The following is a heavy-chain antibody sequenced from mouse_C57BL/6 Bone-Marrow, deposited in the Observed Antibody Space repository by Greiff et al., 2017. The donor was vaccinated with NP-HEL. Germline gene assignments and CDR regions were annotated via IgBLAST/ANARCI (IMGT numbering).Heavy chain of an antibody. D-gene: IGHD2-3*01. CDR3: AVDGYYDAMDY. Sequence: VQLKESGPVLVKPGASVKMSCKASGYTFTDYYMNWVKQSHGKSLEWIGVINPYNGGTSYNQKFKGKATLTVDKSSSTAYMELNSLTSEDSAVYYCAVDGYYDAMDYWGQGTSVTVSS. V-gene: IGHV1-19*01. J-gene: IGHJ4*01. CDR1: GYTFTDYY. CDR2: INPYNGGT.